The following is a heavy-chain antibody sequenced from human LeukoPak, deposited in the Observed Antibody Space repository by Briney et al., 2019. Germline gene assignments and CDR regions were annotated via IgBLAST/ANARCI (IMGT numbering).Heavy chain of an antibody. CDR2: INPNSGGI. J-gene: IGHJ4*02. CDR1: GYTFTGYY. D-gene: IGHD3-22*01. CDR3: AREKVYYDSSGPGY. Sequence: ASVKVSCKASGYTFTGYYMHWVRQAPGQGLEWMGWINPNSGGINYAQKFQGRVTMTRDTSISTAYMELSRLRSDDTAVYYCAREKVYYDSSGPGYWGQGTLVTVSS. V-gene: IGHV1-2*02.